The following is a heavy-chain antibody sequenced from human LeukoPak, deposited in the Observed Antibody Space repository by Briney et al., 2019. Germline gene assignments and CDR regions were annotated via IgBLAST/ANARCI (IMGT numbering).Heavy chain of an antibody. D-gene: IGHD3-16*01. Sequence: GGSLRLSCAASGFTFSSYTMNWVRQPPGKGLEWVSYISTTGNSIYYADSVKGRFTISRDNAKNSLYLQINSLRADDTAVYYCAVGGGFLALRYWGQGTLVTVSS. CDR3: AVGGGFLALRY. CDR2: ISTTGNSI. CDR1: GFTFSSYT. J-gene: IGHJ4*02. V-gene: IGHV3-48*01.